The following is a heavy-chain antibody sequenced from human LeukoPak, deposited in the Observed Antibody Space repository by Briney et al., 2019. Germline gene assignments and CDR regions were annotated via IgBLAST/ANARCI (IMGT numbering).Heavy chain of an antibody. J-gene: IGHJ4*02. CDR2: IYTSGST. CDR1: GGSISSYY. Sequence: SETLSHTCTVSGGSISSYYWSWIPQPAGRGLEWIGRIYTSGSTNYNPTLKSRVTMSVDTSKNQASLKLSSVTAADTAVYYCARHSRRAGCYDYWGQGTRIIVTS. V-gene: IGHV4-4*07. CDR3: ARHSRRAGCYDY. D-gene: IGHD1-26*01.